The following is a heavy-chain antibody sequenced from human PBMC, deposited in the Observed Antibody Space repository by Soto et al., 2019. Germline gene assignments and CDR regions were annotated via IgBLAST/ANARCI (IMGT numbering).Heavy chain of an antibody. V-gene: IGHV1-69*13. J-gene: IGHJ3*02. CDR3: ARFLDRTYYYDSSGSNGGAFDI. D-gene: IGHD3-22*01. CDR2: IIPIFGTA. Sequence: SVKVSWKASGGTFSSYAISWVRQAPGQGLEWMGGIIPIFGTANYAQKFQGRVTITADESTSTAYMELSSLRSEDTAVYYCARFLDRTYYYDSSGSNGGAFDIWGQGTMVTVSS. CDR1: GGTFSSYA.